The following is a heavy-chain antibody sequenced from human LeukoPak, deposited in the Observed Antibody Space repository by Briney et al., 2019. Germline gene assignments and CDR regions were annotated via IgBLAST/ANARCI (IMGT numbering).Heavy chain of an antibody. V-gene: IGHV3-15*01. CDR3: ATDPGYGDYVKA. Sequence: GGSLRLSCAASGFTFTNAWMSWVRQAPGKGLEWVGRIKLKTDGGTTDFAAPVKGRFTISRDDSKNTLYLQMNSLKTEDTAVYYCATDPGYGDYVKAWGQGTLVTVSP. J-gene: IGHJ4*02. D-gene: IGHD4-17*01. CDR2: IKLKTDGGTT. CDR1: GFTFTNAW.